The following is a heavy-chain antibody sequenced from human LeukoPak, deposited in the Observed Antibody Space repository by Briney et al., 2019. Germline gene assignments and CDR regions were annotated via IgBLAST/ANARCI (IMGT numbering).Heavy chain of an antibody. D-gene: IGHD3-16*01. V-gene: IGHV3-15*01. CDR1: GFTFDDYG. CDR2: IKSKTDGGTT. CDR3: TNDMITFGGVMFDY. Sequence: AGSLRLSCAASGFTFDDYGMSWVRQAPGKGLEWVGRIKSKTDGGTTDYAAPVKGRFTISRDDSKNTLYLQMNSLKTEDTAVYYCTNDMITFGGVMFDYWGQGTLVTVSS. J-gene: IGHJ4*02.